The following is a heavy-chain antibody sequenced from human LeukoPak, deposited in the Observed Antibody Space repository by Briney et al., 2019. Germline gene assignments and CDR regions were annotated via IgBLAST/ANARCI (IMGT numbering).Heavy chain of an antibody. V-gene: IGHV3-20*04. CDR3: ARAYPSNYGGLGDLDY. J-gene: IGHJ4*02. Sequence: GGSLRLSCAASGFTFDDYGMSWVRQAPGKGLEWVSDINWNGSNTGYADSVKGRFTMSRDNAKNSLYLQMNSLRVEDTALYYCARAYPSNYGGLGDLDYWGQGTLVTVSS. CDR2: INWNGSNT. CDR1: GFTFDDYG. D-gene: IGHD4-23*01.